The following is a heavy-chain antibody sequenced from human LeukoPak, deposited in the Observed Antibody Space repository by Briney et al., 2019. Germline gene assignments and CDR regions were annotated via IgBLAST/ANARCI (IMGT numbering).Heavy chain of an antibody. D-gene: IGHD3-16*01. Sequence: SETLSLTCAVYGGSFSGYYWSWIRQPPGKGLEWIGEINHSGSTNYNPSLKSRVTISVDTSKNQFSLKLSSVTAADTAVYYCASWRLGAADGAIDYWGQGTLVTVSS. J-gene: IGHJ4*02. V-gene: IGHV4-34*01. CDR2: INHSGST. CDR3: ASWRLGAADGAIDY. CDR1: GGSFSGYY.